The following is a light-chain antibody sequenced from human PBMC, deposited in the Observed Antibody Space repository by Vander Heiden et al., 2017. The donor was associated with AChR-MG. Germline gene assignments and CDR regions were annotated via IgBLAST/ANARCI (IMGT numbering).Light chain of an antibody. V-gene: IGKV1-39*01. J-gene: IGKJ1*01. CDR2: AAS. Sequence: DIQMTQSPSSLSASVGDRVTITCRASQSISSCLNWYQQKPGKAPKLLIYAASSLQSGVPSSFSGSGYGTDFTLTISSLQPEDFATYYCQQSDSTPPWTFGQGTKVEIK. CDR1: QSISSC. CDR3: QQSDSTPPWT.